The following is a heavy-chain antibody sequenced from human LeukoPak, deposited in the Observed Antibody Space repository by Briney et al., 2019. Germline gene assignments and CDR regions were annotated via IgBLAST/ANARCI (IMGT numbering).Heavy chain of an antibody. Sequence: GGSLRLSCAASGLTFSSYWMSWVRQAPGKGLEWVANIKQDGSEKYYVDSVKGRFTISRDNAKNSLYLQMNSLRAEDTAVYYCARAQDYYDSSGYYFGDAFDIWGQGTMVTVSS. J-gene: IGHJ3*02. CDR1: GLTFSSYW. D-gene: IGHD3-22*01. CDR2: IKQDGSEK. CDR3: ARAQDYYDSSGYYFGDAFDI. V-gene: IGHV3-7*01.